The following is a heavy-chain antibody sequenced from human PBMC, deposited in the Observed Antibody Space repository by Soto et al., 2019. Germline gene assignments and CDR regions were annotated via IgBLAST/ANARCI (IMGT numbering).Heavy chain of an antibody. Sequence: QVQLVESGGGVVQPGRSLRLSCAASGFTFSSYGMHWVRQAPGKGLEWVAVISYDGSNKYYADSVKGRFTISRDNSKNTLYLQMNSLRAEDTAVYYCAKVVLLWFGEDYGMDVWGQGTTVTVSS. V-gene: IGHV3-30*18. D-gene: IGHD3-10*01. CDR2: ISYDGSNK. CDR1: GFTFSSYG. CDR3: AKVVLLWFGEDYGMDV. J-gene: IGHJ6*02.